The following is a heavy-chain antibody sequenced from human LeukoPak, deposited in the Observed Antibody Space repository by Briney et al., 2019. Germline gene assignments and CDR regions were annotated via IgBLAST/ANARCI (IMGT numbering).Heavy chain of an antibody. Sequence: SETLSLTCTVSGDSISGGSYYWTWIRQPAGKGLEWIGRLYISGNTDYNPSLKSRVNISVDTSKNQFSLRVDSVTAADTAVYYCARVEEGYGSGRRENYYYYNMDVWGKGTTVTISS. V-gene: IGHV4-61*02. CDR1: GDSISGGSYY. D-gene: IGHD3-10*01. CDR2: LYISGNT. CDR3: ARVEEGYGSGRRENYYYYNMDV. J-gene: IGHJ6*03.